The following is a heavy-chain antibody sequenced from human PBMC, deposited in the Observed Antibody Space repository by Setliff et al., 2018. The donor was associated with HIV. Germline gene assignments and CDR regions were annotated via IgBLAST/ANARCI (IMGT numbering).Heavy chain of an antibody. CDR2: MNPSGGST. CDR3: ARDQGTYCSGGSCYFPYYLDS. J-gene: IGHJ4*02. Sequence: GASVKVSCKASGYIFSSYNMHWVRQAPGQGLEWMGMMNPSGGSTSYAQKFQGRVSVTRDTSTSTVYLELSSLKSEDTALYYCARDQGTYCSGGSCYFPYYLDSWGQGTLVTVSS. V-gene: IGHV1-46*01. CDR1: GYIFSSYN. D-gene: IGHD2-15*01.